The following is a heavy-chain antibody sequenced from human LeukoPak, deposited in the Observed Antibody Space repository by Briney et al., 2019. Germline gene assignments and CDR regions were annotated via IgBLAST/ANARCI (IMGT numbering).Heavy chain of an antibody. J-gene: IGHJ4*02. CDR3: ARDQGYGSGADY. CDR2: ISYDGSNK. CDR1: GFTFSSYA. V-gene: IGHV3-30-3*01. D-gene: IGHD3-10*01. Sequence: PGGSLRLSCAASGFTFSSYAMSWVRQAPGKGLEWVAVISYDGSNKYYADSVKGRFTISRDNSKNTLYLQMNSLRAEDTAAYYCARDQGYGSGADYWGQGTLVTVSS.